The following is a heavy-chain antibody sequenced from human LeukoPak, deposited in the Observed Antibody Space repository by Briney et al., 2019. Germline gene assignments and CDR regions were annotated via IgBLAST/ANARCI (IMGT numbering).Heavy chain of an antibody. CDR1: GGSISSSSYY. J-gene: IGHJ4*02. CDR2: IYHSGST. Sequence: SETLSLTCTVSGGSISSSSYYWGWIRQPPGKGLEWIGSIYHSGSTNYNPSLKSRVTISVDTSKNQFSLKLSSVTAADTAVYYCARGPQGVTTRIDYWGQGTLVTVSS. D-gene: IGHD4-11*01. CDR3: ARGPQGVTTRIDY. V-gene: IGHV4-39*07.